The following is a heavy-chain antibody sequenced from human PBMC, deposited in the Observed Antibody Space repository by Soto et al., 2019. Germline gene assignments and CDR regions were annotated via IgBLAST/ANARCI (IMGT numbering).Heavy chain of an antibody. D-gene: IGHD3-16*01. Sequence: SETLSLTCAVYGGSFSGYYWSWIRQPPGKGLEWIGEINHSGSTNYNPSLKSGVTISVDTSKNQFSLKLSSVTAADTAVYYCARIGYDYVWGSSTAWGQGTLVTVSS. CDR1: GGSFSGYY. J-gene: IGHJ4*02. CDR3: ARIGYDYVWGSSTA. V-gene: IGHV4-34*01. CDR2: INHSGST.